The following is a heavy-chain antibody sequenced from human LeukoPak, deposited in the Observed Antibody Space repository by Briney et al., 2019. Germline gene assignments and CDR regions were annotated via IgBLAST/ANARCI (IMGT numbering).Heavy chain of an antibody. D-gene: IGHD1/OR15-1a*01. CDR1: GYTFTSYD. J-gene: IGHJ4*02. V-gene: IGHV1-8*01. CDR3: ATREIANTLFYDY. Sequence: ASVKVSCKASGYTFTSYDINWVRQATGQGLEWMGWMNPNSGNTGYAQKFQGRVTMTRNTSISTAYMELSSLRSEDTAVYYCATREIANTLFYDYWGQGTLVTVSS. CDR2: MNPNSGNT.